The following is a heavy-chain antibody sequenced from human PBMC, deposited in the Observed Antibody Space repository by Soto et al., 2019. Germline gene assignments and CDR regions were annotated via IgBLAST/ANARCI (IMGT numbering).Heavy chain of an antibody. V-gene: IGHV4-31*01. Sequence: QVQLQESGPGLVKPSQTLSLTCTVSGGSISSGGYYWSWIRQHPGKGLGGIGYIYYIGSTYYNPSLQRHVTISVDTSKNQFSLKLSSVTAADTAVYYCARVGIAVAGVPYYFDYWGQGTLVTVSS. CDR2: IYYIGST. J-gene: IGHJ4*02. CDR1: GGSISSGGYY. D-gene: IGHD6-19*01. CDR3: ARVGIAVAGVPYYFDY.